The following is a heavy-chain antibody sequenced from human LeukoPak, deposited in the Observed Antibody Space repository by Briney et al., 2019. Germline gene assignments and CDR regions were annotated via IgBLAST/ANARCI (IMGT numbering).Heavy chain of an antibody. CDR2: INYSGST. V-gene: IGHV4-39*01. CDR1: GGSVGSTSYH. J-gene: IGHJ4*02. CDR3: ARLDAGLYNGGELFYFDY. Sequence: PSETLTLTCTVSGGSVGSTSYHWGWIRQPPGKGLEWMGSINYSGSTYYNPSLKSRVTISVDTSKNQFSLKLSSVTAADTAVYYCARLDAGLYNGGELFYFDYSGQGALVTVSS. D-gene: IGHD3-10*01.